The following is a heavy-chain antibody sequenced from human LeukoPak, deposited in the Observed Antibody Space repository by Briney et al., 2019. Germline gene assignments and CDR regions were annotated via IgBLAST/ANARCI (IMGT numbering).Heavy chain of an antibody. V-gene: IGHV3-30*03. D-gene: IGHD1-7*01. CDR3: AREGYYWNWKHFDY. Sequence: GRSLRLSCAASGFTFSSYGMHWVRQAPGKGLEWVAVISYDGSNKYYADSVKGRFTISRDNSKNTLYLQMGSLRAEDMAVYYCAREGYYWNWKHFDYWGQGTLVTVSS. CDR1: GFTFSSYG. J-gene: IGHJ4*02. CDR2: ISYDGSNK.